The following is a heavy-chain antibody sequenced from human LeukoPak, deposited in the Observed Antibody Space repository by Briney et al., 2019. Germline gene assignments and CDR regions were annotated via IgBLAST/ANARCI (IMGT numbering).Heavy chain of an antibody. V-gene: IGHV3-30*02. Sequence: GGSLRLSCAASGFTFSSYGMHWVRQAPGKGLEGVAFIRYDGSNKYYADSVKGRFTISRDNAKNTLYLQMNSLRAEDTAVYYCTREILAAGKTLTYWGQGSLITVSS. D-gene: IGHD6-13*01. J-gene: IGHJ4*02. CDR1: GFTFSSYG. CDR2: IRYDGSNK. CDR3: TREILAAGKTLTY.